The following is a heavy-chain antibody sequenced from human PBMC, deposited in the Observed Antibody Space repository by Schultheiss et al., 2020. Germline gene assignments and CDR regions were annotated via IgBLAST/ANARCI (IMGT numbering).Heavy chain of an antibody. CDR3: ARVGWDGDASYYFDY. J-gene: IGHJ4*02. CDR1: GGSISSYY. V-gene: IGHV4-59*01. Sequence: SATLSLTCTVSGGSISSYYWSWIRQPAGKGLEWIGEIDHSGSTNYNPSLKSRVTISVDTSKNQFSLKLSSVTAADTAVYYCARVGWDGDASYYFDYWGQGTLVTVAS. D-gene: IGHD1-26*01. CDR2: IDHSGST.